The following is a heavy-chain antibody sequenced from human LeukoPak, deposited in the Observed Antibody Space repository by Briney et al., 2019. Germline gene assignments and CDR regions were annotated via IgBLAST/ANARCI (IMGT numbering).Heavy chain of an antibody. CDR1: GFTFSSYG. Sequence: GGSLRLSCAASGFTFSSYGMHWVRQAPGKGLEWVAFIRYDGSNKYYADSVKGRFTISRDNSENSLYLQMNSLRAEDTALYYCAKDEEPLYGSGGNWFDPWGQGTLVTVSS. CDR3: AKDEEPLYGSGGNWFDP. J-gene: IGHJ5*02. CDR2: IRYDGSNK. V-gene: IGHV3-30*02. D-gene: IGHD3-10*01.